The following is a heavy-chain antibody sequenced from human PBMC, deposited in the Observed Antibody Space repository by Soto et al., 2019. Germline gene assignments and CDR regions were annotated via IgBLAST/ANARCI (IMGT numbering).Heavy chain of an antibody. J-gene: IGHJ4*02. CDR3: ASGTPVYTIGYEY. CDR2: ISLGGRA. V-gene: IGHV4-34*01. D-gene: IGHD6-25*01. CDR1: GGALSGHF. Sequence: QVQLQQWGAGLLKPSETLSLTCTVSGGALSGHFWTWIRQPPGKGLEWIGEISLGGRANYNPSLSSRVTMSVDRSEDQFSLNLTSVNDADPAVYYCASGTPVYTIGYEYRGQGTLVTVSA.